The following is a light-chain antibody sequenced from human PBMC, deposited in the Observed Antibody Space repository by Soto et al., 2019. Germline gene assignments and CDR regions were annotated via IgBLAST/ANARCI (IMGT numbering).Light chain of an antibody. V-gene: IGKV3-20*01. CDR2: GIS. J-gene: IGKJ1*01. Sequence: IMLTQSPGTLSLTPGERATLSCRASHTISSSYLAWYQQKPGQAPRLLMYGISRRATGIPDRFSGSGSGTDFTLTITRLEPEDFAVYYCQQYVTSSPRTFGQGSKVDI. CDR3: QQYVTSSPRT. CDR1: HTISSSY.